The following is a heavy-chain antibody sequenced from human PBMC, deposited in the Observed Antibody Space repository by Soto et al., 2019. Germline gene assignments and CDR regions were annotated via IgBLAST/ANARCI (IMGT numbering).Heavy chain of an antibody. D-gene: IGHD3-22*01. V-gene: IGHV3-43D*04. Sequence: GGSLRLSCAASGFTFDDYAMHWVRQAPGKGLEWVSLISWDGGSTYYADSVKGRFTISRDNSKNSLYLQMNSLRAEDTALYYGAKARDTYYYDSSGALVSWGQGTLVTVSS. CDR2: ISWDGGST. J-gene: IGHJ4*02. CDR3: AKARDTYYYDSSGALVS. CDR1: GFTFDDYA.